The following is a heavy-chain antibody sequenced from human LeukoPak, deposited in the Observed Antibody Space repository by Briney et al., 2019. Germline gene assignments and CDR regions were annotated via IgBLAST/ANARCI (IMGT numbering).Heavy chain of an antibody. Sequence: SETLSLTCTVSGGSVSSGSYYWSWIRQPPGKGLEWIGYIYYSGSTNYNPSLKSRVTISVDTSKNQFSLKLSSVTAADTAVYYCARVGYGGGYYYVMRAFDVWGQGTMVTVSS. CDR1: GGSVSSGSYY. CDR2: IYYSGST. D-gene: IGHD3-22*01. J-gene: IGHJ3*01. CDR3: ARVGYGGGYYYVMRAFDV. V-gene: IGHV4-61*01.